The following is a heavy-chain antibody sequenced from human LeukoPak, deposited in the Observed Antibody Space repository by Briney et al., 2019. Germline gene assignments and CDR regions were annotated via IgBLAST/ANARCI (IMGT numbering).Heavy chain of an antibody. Sequence: GGSLRLSCAASGFTFSSYTMIWVRQAPGKGLEWVSSISSRISYYADSVTGRFTISRDNAKNSVYLQMNSLRAEDTALYYCARGGGGGYSYDYWGQGTMVTVSS. CDR3: ARGGGGGYSYDY. CDR2: ISSRIS. D-gene: IGHD5-18*01. V-gene: IGHV3-21*01. CDR1: GFTFSSYT. J-gene: IGHJ4*02.